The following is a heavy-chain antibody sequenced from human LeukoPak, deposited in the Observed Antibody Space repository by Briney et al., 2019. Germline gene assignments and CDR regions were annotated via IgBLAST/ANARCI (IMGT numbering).Heavy chain of an antibody. CDR3: AKDRLYYDTMVNYMDV. D-gene: IGHD3-22*01. J-gene: IGHJ6*03. CDR1: GFTFSSYA. Sequence: GGSLRLSCAASGFTFSSYAMNWVRQAPGKGLEWLSSISGSGLRTYYADSVKGRFTISRDNSKNTLYLQMNSLRAEDTAVYYCAKDRLYYDTMVNYMDVWGKGTTVTVSS. V-gene: IGHV3-23*01. CDR2: ISGSGLRT.